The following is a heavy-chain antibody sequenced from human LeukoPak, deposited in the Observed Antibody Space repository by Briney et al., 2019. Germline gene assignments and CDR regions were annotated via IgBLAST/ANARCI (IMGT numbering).Heavy chain of an antibody. J-gene: IGHJ3*02. V-gene: IGHV3-30*02. CDR2: IRRDGSNQ. Sequence: GGSLRLSCAASGFTFSSHGMHWVRQAPGKGLEWVSFIRRDGSNQYYAESVKGRVTISRDNSKNTLDLQMGSLRVEDTAVYYCARDTGSKIPGTIVGATGDAFDIWGQGTMVTVSS. CDR1: GFTFSSHG. D-gene: IGHD1-26*01. CDR3: ARDTGSKIPGTIVGATGDAFDI.